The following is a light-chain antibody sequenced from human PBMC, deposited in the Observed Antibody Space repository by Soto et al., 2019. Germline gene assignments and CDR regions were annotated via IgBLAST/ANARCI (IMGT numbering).Light chain of an antibody. CDR3: QQYNNWPPPP. Sequence: EIVMTQSPATLSLSPGERATLSCRASQSVSSNLAWYQQKPGQAPRLLIYGASTRAAGIPARFSGSGSGTDFTLTISSLQSEDFAVYYCQQYNNWPPPPFGQGTKLEIK. V-gene: IGKV3-15*01. CDR2: GAS. J-gene: IGKJ2*01. CDR1: QSVSSN.